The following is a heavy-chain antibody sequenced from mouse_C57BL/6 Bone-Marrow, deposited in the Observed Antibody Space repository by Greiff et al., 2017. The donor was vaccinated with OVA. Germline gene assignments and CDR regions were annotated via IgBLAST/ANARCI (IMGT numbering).Heavy chain of an antibody. Sequence: VQVVESGAELVRPGASVKLSCKASGYTFTDYYINWVKQRPGQGLEWIARIYPGSGNTYYNEKFKGKATLTVDKSSSTAYMLLSSLTSEDSAVYFCARGGDYYGSSHYFDYWGQGTTLTVSS. V-gene: IGHV1-76*01. CDR1: GYTFTDYY. CDR2: IYPGSGNT. J-gene: IGHJ2*01. CDR3: ARGGDYYGSSHYFDY. D-gene: IGHD1-1*01.